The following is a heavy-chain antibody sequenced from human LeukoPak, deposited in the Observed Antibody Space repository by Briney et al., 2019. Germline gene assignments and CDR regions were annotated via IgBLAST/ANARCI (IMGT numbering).Heavy chain of an antibody. J-gene: IGHJ4*02. CDR2: INHSGST. Sequence: SETLSLTCAVYGGSFSGYYWSWIRQPPGKGLEWIGEINHSGSTNYNPSLKSRVTISVDTSKNQFSLKLSSVTAADTAVYYCARARRASGYYFPPDYWGQGTLVTVSS. CDR3: ARARRASGYYFPPDY. CDR1: GGSFSGYY. V-gene: IGHV4-34*01. D-gene: IGHD3-22*01.